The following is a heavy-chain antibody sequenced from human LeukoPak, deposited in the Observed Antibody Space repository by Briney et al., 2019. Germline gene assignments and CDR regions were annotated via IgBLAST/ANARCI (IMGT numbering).Heavy chain of an antibody. CDR2: IYTSGST. CDR3: ARVRRITIFGVVIRDYFDY. D-gene: IGHD3-3*01. CDR1: GGSISSGSYY. Sequence: SQTLSLTCTVSGGSISSGSYYWSWIRQPAGKGLEWIGRIYTSGSTNYNPSLKSRVTISVDTSKNQFSLKLSSVTAADTAVYYCARVRRITIFGVVIRDYFDYWRQGTLVTVSS. V-gene: IGHV4-61*02. J-gene: IGHJ4*02.